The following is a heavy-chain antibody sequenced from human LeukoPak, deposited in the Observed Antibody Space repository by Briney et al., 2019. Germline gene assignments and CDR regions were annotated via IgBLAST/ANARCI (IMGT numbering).Heavy chain of an antibody. D-gene: IGHD2-2*01. CDR1: GGSISSYY. V-gene: IGHV4-4*07. CDR3: ARSSRSWSTFDN. Sequence: SETLSLTCTVSGGSISSYYWSWIRQPAGKGLEWIGRIYTSGSTNYNPSLKSRVAMSVDTSKNQFSLNLSSVTAADTAVYYCARSSRSWSTFDNWGQGTLVTVSS. J-gene: IGHJ4*02. CDR2: IYTSGST.